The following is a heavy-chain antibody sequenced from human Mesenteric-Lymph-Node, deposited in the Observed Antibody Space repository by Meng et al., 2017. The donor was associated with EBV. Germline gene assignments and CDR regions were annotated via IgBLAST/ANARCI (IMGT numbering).Heavy chain of an antibody. D-gene: IGHD6-25*01. V-gene: IGHV3-23*01. CDR3: AKDQRYYYGMEV. CDR2: ISSGRAASA. CDR1: GFTFSNYV. Sequence: VELLEAGGGLVQPGGSLILLCAASGFTFSNYVMSWVRQAPGKGLEWVSGISSGRAASAYYADSVEGRFTISRDNSKNTLYLQMDSLRAEDTAVYHCAKDQRYYYGMEVWGQGTTVTVSS. J-gene: IGHJ6*02.